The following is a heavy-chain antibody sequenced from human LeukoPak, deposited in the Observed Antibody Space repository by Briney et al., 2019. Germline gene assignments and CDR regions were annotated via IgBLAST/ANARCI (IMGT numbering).Heavy chain of an antibody. CDR3: TTYRSGHY. CDR2: ITTKRSNYAT. CDR1: GFTFNNAY. J-gene: IGHJ4*02. Sequence: PGGSLRLSCAASGFTFNNAYMSWVRQASGKGLEWVGRITTKRSNYATAYTASVKGRFTISRHDSENTAYLQMNSLKTEDTALYYCTTYRSGHYWGQGTLVTVSS. V-gene: IGHV3-73*01. D-gene: IGHD6-19*01.